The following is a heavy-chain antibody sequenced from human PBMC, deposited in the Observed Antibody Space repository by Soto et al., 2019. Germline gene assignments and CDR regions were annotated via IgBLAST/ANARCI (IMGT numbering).Heavy chain of an antibody. V-gene: IGHV3-53*01. CDR2: IYSGGST. Sequence: GGSLRLSCAASGFTVSSNYMSWVRQAPGKGLEWVSVIYSGGSTYYADSVKGRFTISRDNSKNTLYLQMNSLRAEDTAVYYCVKGSSTDYYLGYYGMDVWGQGTTVTVSS. CDR3: VKGSSTDYYLGYYGMDV. D-gene: IGHD3-22*01. J-gene: IGHJ6*02. CDR1: GFTVSSNY.